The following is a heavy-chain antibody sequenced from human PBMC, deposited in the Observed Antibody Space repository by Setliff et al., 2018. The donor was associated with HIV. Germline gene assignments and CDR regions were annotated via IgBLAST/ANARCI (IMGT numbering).Heavy chain of an antibody. D-gene: IGHD6-13*01. J-gene: IGHJ4*02. Sequence: NPSETLSLTCDVSGFSISSRYYWGWIRQPPGKGLEWIGTVYYSGSTYYNPSLKSRVTISVDTSENQFSLKLSSVTAADTAVYYCARDGYSSSWYVISGSFDYWGQGSLVTVSS. CDR1: GFSISSRYY. V-gene: IGHV4-38-2*02. CDR2: VYYSGST. CDR3: ARDGYSSSWYVISGSFDY.